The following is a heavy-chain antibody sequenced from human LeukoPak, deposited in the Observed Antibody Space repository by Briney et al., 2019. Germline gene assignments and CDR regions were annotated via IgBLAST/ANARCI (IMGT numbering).Heavy chain of an antibody. D-gene: IGHD2/OR15-2a*01. CDR1: GYTFTRYF. J-gene: IGHJ4*02. Sequence: ASVKVSCKASGYTFTRYFMHWVRQAPGQGLEWMGIINPSGGSTTYAQKFQGRVTMTRDMSPSTVYMELSSLRSEDTAVYYCARVSGDYSMPFEYWGQGTLVTVSS. CDR3: ARVSGDYSMPFEY. V-gene: IGHV1-46*01. CDR2: INPSGGST.